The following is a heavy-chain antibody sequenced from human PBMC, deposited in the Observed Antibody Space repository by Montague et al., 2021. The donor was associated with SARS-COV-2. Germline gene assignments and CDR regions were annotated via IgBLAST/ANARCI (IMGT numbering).Heavy chain of an antibody. CDR2: IYSGGSST. Sequence: SLRLSCAASGFTFSSYAMSWVRQAPGKGLEWVSVIYSGGSSTYYADSVKGRFTISRENSKNTLYLQMNSLRAEDTAVYYRAKDRSSGGDCTNGVCDTTYYYYGMDVWGQGTTVTVSS. D-gene: IGHD2-8*01. J-gene: IGHJ6*02. CDR3: AKDRSSGGDCTNGVCDTTYYYYGMDV. CDR1: GFTFSSYA. V-gene: IGHV3-23*03.